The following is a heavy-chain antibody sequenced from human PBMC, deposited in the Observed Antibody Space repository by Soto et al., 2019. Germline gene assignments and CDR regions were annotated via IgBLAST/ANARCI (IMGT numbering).Heavy chain of an antibody. J-gene: IGHJ4*02. CDR2: IYYSGST. CDR1: GGSISSSSYY. D-gene: IGHD2-15*01. Sequence: PSETLSLTCTVSGGSISSSSYYWGWIRQPPGKGLEWIGSIYYSGSTYYNPSLKSRVTISVDTSKNQFSLKLSSVTAADTAVYYCARHLSDTVVVVAASIDYWGQGTLVTVSS. V-gene: IGHV4-39*01. CDR3: ARHLSDTVVVVAASIDY.